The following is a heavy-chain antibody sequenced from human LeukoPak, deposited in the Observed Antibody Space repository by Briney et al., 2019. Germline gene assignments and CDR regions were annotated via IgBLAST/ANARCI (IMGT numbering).Heavy chain of an antibody. D-gene: IGHD3-10*01. CDR2: IYSGGST. CDR3: ARSGGWFGELFFDY. Sequence: PWGSLRLSCAASGFTVSSNYMSWVRQAPGKGLEWVSVIYSGGSTYYADSVKGRFTISRDNSKNTLYLQMNSLRAEDTAVYYCARSGGWFGELFFDYWGQGTLVTVSS. CDR1: GFTVSSNY. V-gene: IGHV3-66*01. J-gene: IGHJ4*02.